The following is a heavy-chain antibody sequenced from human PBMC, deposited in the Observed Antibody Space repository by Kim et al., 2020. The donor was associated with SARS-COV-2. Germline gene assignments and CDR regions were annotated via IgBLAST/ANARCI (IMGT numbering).Heavy chain of an antibody. CDR3: AKAVPYYYDSSGYWDY. CDR1: GFTFSSYA. CDR2: ISGSGDTT. D-gene: IGHD3-22*01. J-gene: IGHJ4*02. V-gene: IGHV3-23*01. Sequence: GGSLRLSCAASGFTFSSYAMNWVRQAPGKGLEWVSAISGSGDTTYYADSVKGRFAISRDNSKNTLFLQMNSLRAEDTAVYYCAKAVPYYYDSSGYWDYWGQGTLVTVSS.